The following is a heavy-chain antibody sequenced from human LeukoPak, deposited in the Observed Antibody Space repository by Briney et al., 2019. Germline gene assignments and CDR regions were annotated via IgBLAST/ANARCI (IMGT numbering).Heavy chain of an antibody. Sequence: SQTLSLTCTVSGGSISSGGYYWSWIRQPPGKGLEWIGYIYYSGSTNYNPSLKSRVTISVDTSKNQFSLKLSSVTAADTAVYYCARLNCGGDCYSSYFDLWGRGTLVTVSS. CDR1: GGSISSGGYY. J-gene: IGHJ2*01. CDR2: IYYSGST. D-gene: IGHD2-21*02. CDR3: ARLNCGGDCYSSYFDL. V-gene: IGHV4-61*08.